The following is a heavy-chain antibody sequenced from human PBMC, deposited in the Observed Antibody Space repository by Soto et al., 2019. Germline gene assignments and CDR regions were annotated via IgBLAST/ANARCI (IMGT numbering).Heavy chain of an antibody. Sequence: PSETLSLTCTVSGGSISSGGYYFICIRQQPGNGLELIGYIYYSGSTYYNPSLKSRVTISVDTSKNQFSLKLSSVTAADTAVYYCASTLAARPSWSGYYYYYGMDVWGQGTTVTVSS. D-gene: IGHD6-6*01. J-gene: IGHJ6*02. CDR2: IYYSGST. CDR3: ASTLAARPSWSGYYYYYGMDV. CDR1: GGSISSGGYY. V-gene: IGHV4-31*03.